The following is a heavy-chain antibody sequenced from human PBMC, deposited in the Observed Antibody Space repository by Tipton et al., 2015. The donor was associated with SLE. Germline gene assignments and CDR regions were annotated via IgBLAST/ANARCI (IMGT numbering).Heavy chain of an antibody. J-gene: IGHJ3*01. CDR2: IKEDGSDQ. CDR3: VRNGGAFDF. D-gene: IGHD2-8*01. Sequence: SLRLSCAASGFTFSNYWMNWVRQAPGKGLEWVANIKEDGSDQYYVDSVKGRFTISRDNAKNSLYLQMDSLRAEDTAVYYCVRNGGAFDFWGQGTMVTVSS. CDR1: GFTFSNYW. V-gene: IGHV3-7*03.